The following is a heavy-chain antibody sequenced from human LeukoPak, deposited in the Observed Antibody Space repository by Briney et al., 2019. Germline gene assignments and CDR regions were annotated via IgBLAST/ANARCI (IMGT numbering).Heavy chain of an antibody. J-gene: IGHJ4*02. CDR2: ITSSGNTM. D-gene: IGHD1-26*01. Sequence: GGSLRLSCVASGFTFSRYSMNWVRQAPGKGLEWVSYITSSGNTMYYAGSVKGRFTISRDNAKNTLYLQMNSLRAEDTAVYYCAKKGATTGDFDYWGQGTLVTVSS. CDR3: AKKGATTGDFDY. CDR1: GFTFSRYS. V-gene: IGHV3-48*01.